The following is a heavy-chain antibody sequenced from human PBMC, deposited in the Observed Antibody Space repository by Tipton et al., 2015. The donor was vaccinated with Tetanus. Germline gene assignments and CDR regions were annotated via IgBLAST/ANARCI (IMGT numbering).Heavy chain of an antibody. D-gene: IGHD3-3*01. CDR1: GESLRTGDRN. V-gene: IGHV4-61*08. CDR2: ISSSGST. CDR3: ARANYDLSMKGPLDA. J-gene: IGHJ5*02. Sequence: TLSLTCTVSGESLRTGDRNWSWIRQPPGKGLEWLAYISSSGSTNTDYFLKSRITISPDTSKNQYSLGLSSVTAADTAVYFCARANYDLSMKGPLDAWGQVILVVVS.